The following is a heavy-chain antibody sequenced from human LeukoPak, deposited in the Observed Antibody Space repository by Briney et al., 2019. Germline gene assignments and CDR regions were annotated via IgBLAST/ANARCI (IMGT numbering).Heavy chain of an antibody. CDR2: INHSGST. D-gene: IGHD2-15*01. CDR1: GGSFSGYY. J-gene: IGHJ5*01. V-gene: IGHV4-34*01. Sequence: SETLSLTCAVYGGSFSGYYWSWIRQPPGKGLEWIGEINHSGSTNYNPSLKSRVTISVDTSKNQFSLKLSSVTAADTAVYYCARALYIVVVVAPATYCFDSWGQGTLVTVSS. CDR3: ARALYIVVVVAPATYCFDS.